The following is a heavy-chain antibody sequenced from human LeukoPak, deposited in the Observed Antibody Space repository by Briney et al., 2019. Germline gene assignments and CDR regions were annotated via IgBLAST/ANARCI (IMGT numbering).Heavy chain of an antibody. CDR1: GFTFSGYG. D-gene: IGHD1-26*01. J-gene: IGHJ4*02. CDR3: ARGGLTIAEATTSWYLDY. Sequence: GGSLRLSCAASGFTFSGYGMHWVRQAPGKGLEWVSVISYDGSYKYYADSVQGRFTISRDNSKNTLYLQMNSLRGEDTAVYYCARGGLTIAEATTSWYLDYWGQGTLVTVSS. CDR2: ISYDGSYK. V-gene: IGHV3-30*03.